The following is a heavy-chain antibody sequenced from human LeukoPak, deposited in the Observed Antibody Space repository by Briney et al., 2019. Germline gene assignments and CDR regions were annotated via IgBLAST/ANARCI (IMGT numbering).Heavy chain of an antibody. Sequence: SETPSLTCAVYGGSFSGYYWSWIRQPPGKGLEWIGEINHSGSTNYNPSLKSRVTISVDTSKNQFSLKLSSVTAADTAVYYCAIAMTGYYDFWYWGQGTLVTVSS. J-gene: IGHJ4*02. CDR2: INHSGST. CDR3: AIAMTGYYDFWY. CDR1: GGSFSGYY. V-gene: IGHV4-34*01. D-gene: IGHD3-3*01.